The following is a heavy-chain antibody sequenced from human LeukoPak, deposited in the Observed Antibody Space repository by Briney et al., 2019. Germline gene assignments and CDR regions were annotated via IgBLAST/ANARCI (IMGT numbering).Heavy chain of an antibody. J-gene: IGHJ5*02. Sequence: SETLSLTCAVYGGSFSGYYWSWIRQPPGKGLEWIGEINHSGSTNYNPSLKRRVTISVDTSKNQFSLKLSSVTAADTAVYYCARTSLSGSYSFNWFDPWGQGTLVTVSS. CDR3: ARTSLSGSYSFNWFDP. CDR2: INHSGST. CDR1: GGSFSGYY. V-gene: IGHV4-34*01. D-gene: IGHD3-10*01.